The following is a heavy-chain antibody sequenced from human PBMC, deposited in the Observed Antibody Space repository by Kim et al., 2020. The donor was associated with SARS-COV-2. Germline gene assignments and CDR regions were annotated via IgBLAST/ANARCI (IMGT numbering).Heavy chain of an antibody. CDR1: GFTFSNYA. J-gene: IGHJ6*03. CDR3: AKNLGPNPYYYMDV. CDR2: ASDTGANT. V-gene: IGHV3-23*01. Sequence: GGSLRLSCAASGFTFSNYAMSWVRQAPEKGLEWVSSASDTGANTYYADSVKGRFTISRDNSKDTLFLQMNSLRAEDAAVYYCAKNLGPNPYYYMDVWGKGTTLTVSS.